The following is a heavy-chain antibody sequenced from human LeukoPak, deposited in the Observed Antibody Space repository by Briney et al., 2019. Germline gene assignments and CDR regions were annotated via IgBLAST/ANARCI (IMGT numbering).Heavy chain of an antibody. CDR3: AELGITMIGGV. D-gene: IGHD3-10*02. CDR1: GFTFSSYE. V-gene: IGHV3-48*03. J-gene: IGHJ6*04. CDR2: ISSSGSTI. Sequence: SGGSLRLSCAASGFTFSSYEMNWVRQAPGKGLEWVSYISSSGSTIYYADSVKGRFTISRDIAKNSLYLQMNSLRAEDTAVYYCAELGITMIGGVWGKETTVTISS.